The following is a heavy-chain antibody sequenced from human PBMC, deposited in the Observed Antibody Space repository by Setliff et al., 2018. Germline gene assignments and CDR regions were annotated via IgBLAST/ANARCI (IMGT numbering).Heavy chain of an antibody. CDR1: GGTFSSYA. Sequence: SVKVSCKASGGTFSSYAISWVRRAPGQGLEWMGGIIPIFGTANYAQKFQGRVTITTDESTSTAYMELSSLRSEDTAVYYCARTSGVRGVIIAGGMDVWGQGTTVTVSS. CDR2: IIPIFGTA. V-gene: IGHV1-69*05. J-gene: IGHJ6*02. D-gene: IGHD3-10*01. CDR3: ARTSGVRGVIIAGGMDV.